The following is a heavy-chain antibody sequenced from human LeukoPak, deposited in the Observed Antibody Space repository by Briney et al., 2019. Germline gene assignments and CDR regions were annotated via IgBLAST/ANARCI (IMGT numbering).Heavy chain of an antibody. CDR2: ISRNSNNI. V-gene: IGHV3-11*06. Sequence: GGSLRLSCAASGFTFSDFYMSWIRQAPGKGLEWLSYISRNSNNIHYADSVKGRFTVSRDNDKNSLFLEMNSLRDDDTAVYYCARDGANCPGDFWGQGILVTVSS. J-gene: IGHJ4*02. D-gene: IGHD4/OR15-4a*01. CDR1: GFTFSDFY. CDR3: ARDGANCPGDF.